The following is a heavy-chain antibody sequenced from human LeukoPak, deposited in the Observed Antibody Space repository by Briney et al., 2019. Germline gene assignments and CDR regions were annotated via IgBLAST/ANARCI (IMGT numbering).Heavy chain of an antibody. CDR2: ISAYNGNT. V-gene: IGHV1-18*01. D-gene: IGHD3-3*01. Sequence: ASVKVSCKASGYTFTSYGISWVRQAPGQGLEWMGWISAYNGNTNYAQKLQGRVTMTTDTSTSTAYMELRSLRPDDTAVYYCARVGITIFGVVTNFDYWGQGTLVTVSS. CDR1: GYTFTSYG. J-gene: IGHJ4*02. CDR3: ARVGITIFGVVTNFDY.